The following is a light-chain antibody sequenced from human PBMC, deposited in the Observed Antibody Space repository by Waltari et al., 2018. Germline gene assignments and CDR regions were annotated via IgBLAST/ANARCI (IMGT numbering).Light chain of an antibody. V-gene: IGKV1-39*01. Sequence: ADRVTITCRARQSISSYLNWYQQKPGKAPKLLIYAASRLQSGVPSRFGGSGSGTDFTLTISSLQPEDFATYYCQQSYSTPELTFGGGTKVEIK. J-gene: IGKJ4*01. CDR3: QQSYSTPELT. CDR2: AAS. CDR1: QSISSY.